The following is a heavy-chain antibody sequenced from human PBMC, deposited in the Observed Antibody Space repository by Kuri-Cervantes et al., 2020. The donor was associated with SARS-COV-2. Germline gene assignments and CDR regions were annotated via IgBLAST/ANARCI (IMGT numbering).Heavy chain of an antibody. V-gene: IGHV3-30*18. Sequence: GGSLRLSCAASGFTFSSYSMNWVRQAPGKGLEWVALLSNDGAHEYYADSVKGRFTISRDNFKNTLFLQMNSLRSEDTAMYYCAKGGDFWSGFTYFDSCGPGTLVTVSS. CDR3: AKGGDFWSGFTYFDS. D-gene: IGHD3-3*01. CDR2: LSNDGAHE. J-gene: IGHJ4*02. CDR1: GFTFSSYS.